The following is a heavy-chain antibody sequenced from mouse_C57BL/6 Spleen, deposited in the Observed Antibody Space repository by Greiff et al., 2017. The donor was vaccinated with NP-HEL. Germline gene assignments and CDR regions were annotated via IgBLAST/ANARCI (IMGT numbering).Heavy chain of an antibody. CDR1: GYTFTSYW. Sequence: VKLQQPGAELVKPGASVKVSCKASGYTFTSYWMHWVKQRPGRGLEWIGRIDPNSGGTKYNEKFKSKATLTVDKPSSTAYMQLSSLTSEDSAVYYCARGGIYYGYSAWFAYWGQGTLVTVSA. J-gene: IGHJ3*01. CDR3: ARGGIYYGYSAWFAY. D-gene: IGHD2-2*01. V-gene: IGHV1-72*01. CDR2: IDPNSGGT.